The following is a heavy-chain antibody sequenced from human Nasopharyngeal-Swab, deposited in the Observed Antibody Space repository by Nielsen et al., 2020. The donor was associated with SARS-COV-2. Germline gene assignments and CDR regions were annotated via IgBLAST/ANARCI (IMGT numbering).Heavy chain of an antibody. V-gene: IGHV5-51*01. CDR2: IYPGDSDT. D-gene: IGHD3-10*01. CDR3: ARTMVQGVISYYYYGMDV. J-gene: IGHJ6*02. Sequence: VRQMPGKGLEWMGIIYPGDSDTRYSPSFQGQVTISAAKSISTAYLQWSSLKASDTAMHYCARTMVQGVISYYYYGMDVWGQGTTVTVSS.